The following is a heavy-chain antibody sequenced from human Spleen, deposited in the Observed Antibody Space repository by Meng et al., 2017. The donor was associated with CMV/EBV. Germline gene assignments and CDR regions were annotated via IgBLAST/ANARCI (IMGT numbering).Heavy chain of an antibody. CDR1: GGSINRGGYY. CDR3: ARAPEGTWFDP. J-gene: IGHJ5*02. V-gene: IGHV4-31*03. CDR2: IDYTGSI. Sequence: CTVSGGSINRGGYYWTWIRQNPGKGLEWIGYIDYTGSIFYNPSLKSRVIISMDTSKNQFSLNLNSVTATDTAVFYCARAPEGTWFDPWGQGTLVTVSS. D-gene: IGHD1-14*01.